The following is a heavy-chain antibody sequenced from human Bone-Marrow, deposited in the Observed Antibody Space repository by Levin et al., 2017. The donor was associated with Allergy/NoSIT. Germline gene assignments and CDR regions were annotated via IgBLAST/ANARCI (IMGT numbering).Heavy chain of an antibody. Sequence: GGSLRLSCAASGFTFTSHAMTWVRQAPGQGLQWVSTISGSGSSTYYIDSVKGRFTISRDNSKNTLFLQMSSLRADDTAVYYCARDRIIRNPDYWGQGTLVTVSS. J-gene: IGHJ4*02. V-gene: IGHV3-23*01. CDR3: ARDRIIRNPDY. D-gene: IGHD3-3*02. CDR2: ISGSGSST. CDR1: GFTFTSHA.